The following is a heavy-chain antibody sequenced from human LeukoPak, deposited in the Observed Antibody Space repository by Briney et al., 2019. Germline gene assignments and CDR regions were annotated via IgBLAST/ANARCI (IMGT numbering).Heavy chain of an antibody. CDR2: INHSGST. J-gene: IGHJ4*02. Sequence: PSETLSLTCAVYGGSFSGYYWSWIRQPPGKGLEWIGEINHSGSTNYNPSLKSRVTISVDTSKNQFSLKLSSVTAADTAVYYCASDLNYGSGSSRFDYWGQGTLVTVSS. CDR1: GGSFSGYY. V-gene: IGHV4-34*01. D-gene: IGHD3-10*01. CDR3: ASDLNYGSGSSRFDY.